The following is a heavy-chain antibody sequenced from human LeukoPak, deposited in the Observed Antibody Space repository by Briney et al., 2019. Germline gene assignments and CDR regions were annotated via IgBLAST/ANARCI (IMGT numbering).Heavy chain of an antibody. J-gene: IGHJ4*02. Sequence: QAGGSLRLSCVASGFTFTRYVMSWVRQAPGKGLEWVSSVSESGSNRYYADSVKGRFSISRDNSKNMLYLQMGSLRAEDTATYYCTNRHDSSGYFFNYWGQGTLVTVSS. V-gene: IGHV3-23*01. D-gene: IGHD3-22*01. CDR2: VSESGSNR. CDR3: TNRHDSSGYFFNY. CDR1: GFTFTRYV.